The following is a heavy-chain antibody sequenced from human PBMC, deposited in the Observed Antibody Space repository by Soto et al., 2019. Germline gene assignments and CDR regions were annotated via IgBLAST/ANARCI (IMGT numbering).Heavy chain of an antibody. Sequence: EVQLVESGGGLVKPGGSLRLSCAASGFTFSNAWMSWVRRAPGKGLEWVGRIKSKTDGGTTDYAAPVKGRFTISRDDSKNTLYLQMNSLKTEDTAVYYCTTDARFVVVPAAFFDYWGQGTLVTVSS. J-gene: IGHJ4*02. V-gene: IGHV3-15*01. D-gene: IGHD2-2*01. CDR1: GFTFSNAW. CDR3: TTDARFVVVPAAFFDY. CDR2: IKSKTDGGTT.